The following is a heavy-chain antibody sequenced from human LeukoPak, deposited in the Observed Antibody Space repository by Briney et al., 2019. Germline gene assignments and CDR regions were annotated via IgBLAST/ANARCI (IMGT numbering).Heavy chain of an antibody. J-gene: IGHJ6*03. Sequence: SGTLSLTCAVSGGSISSSNWWSWVRQPPGKGLEWIREIYHSGSTNYNPSLKSRVTISVDTSNNQFSLKLSAVTAADTAVYYCASVRRGFGESSKYYSYYYMHVWGNGTTVTIAS. CDR2: IYHSGST. CDR1: GGSISSSNW. D-gene: IGHD3-10*01. CDR3: ASVRRGFGESSKYYSYYYMHV. V-gene: IGHV4-4*02.